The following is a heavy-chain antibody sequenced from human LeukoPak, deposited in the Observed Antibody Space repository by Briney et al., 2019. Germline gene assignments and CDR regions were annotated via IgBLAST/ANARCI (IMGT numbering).Heavy chain of an antibody. CDR3: ARGPGGISWYFDL. CDR1: GYTFTSYG. J-gene: IGHJ2*01. CDR2: IIPIFGTA. V-gene: IGHV1-69*05. D-gene: IGHD1-14*01. Sequence: SVKVSCKASGYTFTSYGISWLRQAPGQGLEWMGGIIPIFGTANYAQKFQGRVTITTDESTSTAYMELSSLRSEGTAVYYCARGPGGISWYFDLWGRGTLVTVSS.